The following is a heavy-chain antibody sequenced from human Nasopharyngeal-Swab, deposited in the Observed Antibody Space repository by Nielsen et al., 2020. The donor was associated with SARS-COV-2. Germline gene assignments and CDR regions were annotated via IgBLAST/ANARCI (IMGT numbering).Heavy chain of an antibody. Sequence: SLQISCAASGFTFDDYAMHWVRQAPGKGLEWVSGISWNSGSIGYADSVKGRFTISRDNAKNSLYLQMNSLRAEDTALYYCANLYYYDSSDYPGGDYWGQGTLVTVSS. D-gene: IGHD3-22*01. CDR3: ANLYYYDSSDYPGGDY. V-gene: IGHV3-9*01. J-gene: IGHJ4*02. CDR1: GFTFDDYA. CDR2: ISWNSGSI.